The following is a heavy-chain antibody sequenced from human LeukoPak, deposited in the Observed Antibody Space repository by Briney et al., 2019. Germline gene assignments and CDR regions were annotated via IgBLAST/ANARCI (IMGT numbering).Heavy chain of an antibody. V-gene: IGHV1-69*04. CDR3: ARDPPRATVTNWFDP. CDR1: GGTFSSYA. J-gene: IGHJ5*02. D-gene: IGHD4-17*01. Sequence: ALVKVSCKASGGTFSSYAISWVRQAPGQGLEWMGRIIPILGIANYAQKFQGRVTITADKSTSTAYMELSSLRSEDTAVYYCARDPPRATVTNWFDPWGQGTLVTVSS. CDR2: IIPILGIA.